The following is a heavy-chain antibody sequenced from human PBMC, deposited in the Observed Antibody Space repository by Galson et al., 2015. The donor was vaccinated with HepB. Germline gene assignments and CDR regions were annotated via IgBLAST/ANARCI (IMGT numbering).Heavy chain of an antibody. V-gene: IGHV3-21*01. CDR2: ISSSSSYI. J-gene: IGHJ4*02. D-gene: IGHD5-18*01. Sequence: SLRLSCAASGFTFSSYSMNWVRQAPGKGLEWVSSISSSSSYIYYADSVKGRFTISRDNAKNSLYLQMNSLRAEDTAVYYCARDSGDLYSYGIDYWSQGTLVTVSS. CDR3: ARDSGDLYSYGIDY. CDR1: GFTFSSYS.